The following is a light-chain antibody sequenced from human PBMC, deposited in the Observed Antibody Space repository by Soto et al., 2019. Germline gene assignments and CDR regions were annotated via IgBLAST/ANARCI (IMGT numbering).Light chain of an antibody. J-gene: IGLJ6*01. CDR1: SSDVGVYNY. V-gene: IGLV2-11*01. CDR3: SSHAASYPYV. Sequence: SGLTEPRSVSGARGRSVAISCSGTSSDVGVYNYVSWYQQYPGKAPKIMIYDVSKRPSVVADRFSGSKSDNTASLTISRLHADDYADYCCSSHAASYPYVIRIGTKV. CDR2: DVS.